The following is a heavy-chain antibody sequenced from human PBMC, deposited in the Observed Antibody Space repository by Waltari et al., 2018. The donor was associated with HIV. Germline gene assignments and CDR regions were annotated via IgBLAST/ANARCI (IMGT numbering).Heavy chain of an antibody. D-gene: IGHD2-8*01. CDR3: ARLNLKNGHLPSY. V-gene: IGHV7-4-1*02. Sequence: QVQLVQSGSELRTPGASVKVDCKTSGYHFTDFALNWVRLAPGQGCQWMGWINTETGKPAYAQDFTGRFVISLDTSVSTTYLQISSLKAEDTAVYYCARLNLKNGHLPSYWGQGTLVTVSS. J-gene: IGHJ4*02. CDR1: GYHFTDFA. CDR2: INTETGKP.